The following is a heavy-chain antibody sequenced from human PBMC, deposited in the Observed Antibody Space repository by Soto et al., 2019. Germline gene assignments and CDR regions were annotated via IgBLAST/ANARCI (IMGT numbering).Heavy chain of an antibody. V-gene: IGHV1-18*01. CDR3: AREFPFGPRDY. CDR1: GYTLTSHG. CDR2: INPYNGNT. J-gene: IGHJ4*02. Sequence: ASVKGSCEASGYTLTSHGISWVRQAPGQGLEWMGLINPYNGNTNYAQKLQGRVTMTRDTSTSTVYMELSSLRSEDTAVYYCAREFPFGPRDYWGQGTLVTV. D-gene: IGHD3-16*01.